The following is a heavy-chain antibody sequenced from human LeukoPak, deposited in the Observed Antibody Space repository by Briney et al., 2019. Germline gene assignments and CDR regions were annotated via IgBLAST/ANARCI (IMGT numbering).Heavy chain of an antibody. J-gene: IGHJ5*02. D-gene: IGHD5-18*01. Sequence: SETLSLTCTVSGGSISSYYWSWIRQPAGKGLEWIGRIYTSGSTNYNPSLKSRVTMSVDTSKNQFSLKLSSVTAADTAVYYCARRDTARARNWFDPWGQGTLVTVSS. CDR3: ARRDTARARNWFDP. V-gene: IGHV4-4*07. CDR2: IYTSGST. CDR1: GGSISSYY.